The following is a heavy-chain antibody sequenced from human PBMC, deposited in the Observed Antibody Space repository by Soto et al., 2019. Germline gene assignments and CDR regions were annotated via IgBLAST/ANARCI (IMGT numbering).Heavy chain of an antibody. CDR3: ARDRGSGYDYVSGVLDC. CDR2: ISSSSSYI. J-gene: IGHJ4*02. CDR1: GFTFSSYS. D-gene: IGHD5-12*01. V-gene: IGHV3-21*01. Sequence: EVQLVESGGGLVKPGGSLRLSCAASGFTFSSYSINWVRQAPGKGLEWVSSISSSSSYIYYADSVKGRFTISRDNAKNSLYLQMNSLRAEDTAVYYCARDRGSGYDYVSGVLDCWGQGTLVTVSS.